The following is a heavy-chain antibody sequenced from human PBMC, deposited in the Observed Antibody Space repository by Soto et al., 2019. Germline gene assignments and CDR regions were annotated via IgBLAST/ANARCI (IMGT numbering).Heavy chain of an antibody. CDR3: AADRGYSYGYGDY. D-gene: IGHD5-18*01. V-gene: IGHV1-58*01. CDR1: GFTFTSSA. J-gene: IGHJ4*02. Sequence: SVKVSCKASGFTFTSSAVKWVRQVRGQRLEWIGWIVVGSGNTNYAQKFQERVTITRDMSTSTAHMELSSLRSEDTAVYYCAADRGYSYGYGDYWGQGTLVTAPQ. CDR2: IVVGSGNT.